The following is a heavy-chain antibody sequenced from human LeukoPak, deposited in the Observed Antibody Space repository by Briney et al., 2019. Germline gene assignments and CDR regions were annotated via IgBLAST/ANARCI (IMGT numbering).Heavy chain of an antibody. D-gene: IGHD6-13*01. CDR1: GYTLTELS. J-gene: IGHJ5*02. CDR3: ATEQAGYSSSWYRNWFDP. V-gene: IGHV1-24*01. Sequence: ASVKVSCKVSGYTLTELSMHWVRQAPGKGLEWMGGFDPEDGETIYAQKFQGRVTMTEDTSTDTAYMELSSLRSEDTAAYYCATEQAGYSSSWYRNWFDPWGQGTLVTVSS. CDR2: FDPEDGET.